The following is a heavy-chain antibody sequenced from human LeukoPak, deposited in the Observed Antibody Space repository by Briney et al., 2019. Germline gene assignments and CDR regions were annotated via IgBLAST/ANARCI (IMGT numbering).Heavy chain of an antibody. D-gene: IGHD2-8*01. Sequence: GESLKISCKGSGYSFRSYWITWVRQMPGKGLEWVGRIDPSDSYTNYSPSFEGHVTISADKSISTAYLQWSSLKASDTAMYYCARLHPTYCTSGLCYWFDPWGQGTLVTVSS. CDR2: IDPSDSYT. CDR3: ARLHPTYCTSGLCYWFDP. V-gene: IGHV5-10-1*01. J-gene: IGHJ5*02. CDR1: GYSFRSYW.